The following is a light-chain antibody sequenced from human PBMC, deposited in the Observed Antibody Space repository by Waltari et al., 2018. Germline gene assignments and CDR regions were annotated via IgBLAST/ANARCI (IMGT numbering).Light chain of an antibody. V-gene: IGKV4-1*01. CDR2: LAS. Sequence: DIVMTQSPDSLAVSLGERATINCKSSQSVLYNSNNKNYLAWYQQKPGQSPKLLIYLASTRESGVPDRFSGSGSGTDFTLTISSLQAEDVAVYYCQQYYTTPLTFGGGTTVEIK. CDR3: QQYYTTPLT. CDR1: QSVLYNSNNKNY. J-gene: IGKJ4*01.